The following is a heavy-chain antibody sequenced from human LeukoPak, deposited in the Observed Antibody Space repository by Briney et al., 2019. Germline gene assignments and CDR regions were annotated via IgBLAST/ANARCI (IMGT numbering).Heavy chain of an antibody. CDR1: GGSISSYY. J-gene: IGHJ6*03. CDR2: IYYSGST. Sequence: SETLSLTCTVSGGSISSYYWSWIRQPPGKGLEWSGYIYYSGSTNYNPSLKSRVTISVDTSKNQFSLKLSSVTAADTAVYYCAGVNTIFGVVIIGYYYYMDVWGKGTTVTVSS. V-gene: IGHV4-59*01. D-gene: IGHD3-3*01. CDR3: AGVNTIFGVVIIGYYYYMDV.